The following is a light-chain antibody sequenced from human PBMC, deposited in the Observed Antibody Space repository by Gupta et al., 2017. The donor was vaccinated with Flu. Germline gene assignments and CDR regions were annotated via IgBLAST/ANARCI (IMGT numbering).Light chain of an antibody. J-gene: IGKJ5*01. V-gene: IGKV3-11*01. Sequence: ERATLSCRASQSISNYLAWYQQKPGQAPRLLIYDASNRATGIPARFRGSGSGTDFTLTITSLEPEDFAVYYCQQRSNWPPITFGQGTRLEIK. CDR1: QSISNY. CDR2: DAS. CDR3: QQRSNWPPIT.